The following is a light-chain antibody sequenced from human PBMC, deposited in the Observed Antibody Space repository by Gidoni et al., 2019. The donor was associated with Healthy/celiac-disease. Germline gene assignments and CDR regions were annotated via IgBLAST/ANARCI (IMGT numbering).Light chain of an antibody. Sequence: EIVLTQSPGTLSLSQGERATLSCRASQSVSSSYLAWYQQKPGQAPRLLIDGASSRATGIPDRFSGSGSGTDFTLTISRLEPEDFALYYCQQYGSSHQTFGQGTKVEIK. CDR3: QQYGSSHQT. CDR2: GAS. J-gene: IGKJ1*01. CDR1: QSVSSSY. V-gene: IGKV3-20*01.